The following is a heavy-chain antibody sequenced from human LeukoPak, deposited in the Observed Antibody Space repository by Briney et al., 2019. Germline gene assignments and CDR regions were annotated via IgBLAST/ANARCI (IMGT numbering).Heavy chain of an antibody. CDR2: IYHSGST. Sequence: SETLSLTCAVSGGSISSSNWWSWVRQPPGKGLEWIGEIYHSGSTNYNPSLKSRVSISVDSSRNQFSLKLTSVTAADTAVYYCARYYDIWTGYTGYFDYWGQGSLVTVSS. D-gene: IGHD3-9*01. CDR1: GGSISSSNW. CDR3: ARYYDIWTGYTGYFDY. V-gene: IGHV4-4*02. J-gene: IGHJ4*01.